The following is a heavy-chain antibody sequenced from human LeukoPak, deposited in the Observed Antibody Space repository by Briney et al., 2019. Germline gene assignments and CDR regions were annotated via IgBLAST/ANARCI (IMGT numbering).Heavy chain of an antibody. Sequence: SETLSLTCAVYGGSFSGYYWSWIRQPPGKGLEWIGEINHSGSTNYNPSLKSRVTISVDTSKNQFSLKLSSVTAADTAVYYCARLRSGFYFDSWGQGTLVTVSS. CDR2: INHSGST. V-gene: IGHV4-34*01. CDR3: ARLRSGFYFDS. D-gene: IGHD6-19*01. J-gene: IGHJ4*02. CDR1: GGSFSGYY.